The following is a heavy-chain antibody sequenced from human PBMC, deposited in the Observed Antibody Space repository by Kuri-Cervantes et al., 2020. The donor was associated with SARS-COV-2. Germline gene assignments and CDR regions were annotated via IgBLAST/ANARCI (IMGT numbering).Heavy chain of an antibody. Sequence: ESLKISCAVYGGSFSGYSWTWIRQPPGKGLGWIGEINHSGSTNYNPSLKSRVTISVDTSKNQFSLKLSSVTAADTAVYYCARDRVVVVAATPRGWFDPWGQGTLVTVSS. CDR1: GGSFSGYS. D-gene: IGHD2-15*01. CDR3: ARDRVVVVAATPRGWFDP. CDR2: INHSGST. V-gene: IGHV4-34*01. J-gene: IGHJ5*02.